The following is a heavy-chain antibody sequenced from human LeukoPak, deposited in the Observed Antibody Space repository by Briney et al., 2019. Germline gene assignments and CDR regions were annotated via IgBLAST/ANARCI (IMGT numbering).Heavy chain of an antibody. D-gene: IGHD6-13*01. J-gene: IGHJ4*02. CDR1: GGSISSGDYY. V-gene: IGHV4-30-4*01. CDR3: ARSSIAAASTVDY. CDR2: IYYSGST. Sequence: SETLSLTCTVSGGSISSGDYYWSWIRQPPGKGLEWIGYIYYSGSTYYNPSLKSRVTISVDTSKNQFSLKLSSVTAADTAVYYCARSSIAAASTVDYWGQGTLVTVSS.